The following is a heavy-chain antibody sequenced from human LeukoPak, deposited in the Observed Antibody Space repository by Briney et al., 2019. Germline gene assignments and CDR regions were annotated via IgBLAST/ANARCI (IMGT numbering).Heavy chain of an antibody. Sequence: SVKLTCNASAATFTSYTFSWVRQAPGQGLEWMGRIIPILATESSAQKVQDRLTITSGPSTSTDCIELSSLRADEAAVYFCARDRRAAGGFFSPEYWAQGTQVTVSS. CDR3: ARDRRAAGGFFSPEY. V-gene: IGHV1-69*08. CDR1: AATFTSYT. J-gene: IGHJ4*02. D-gene: IGHD6-13*01. CDR2: IIPILATE.